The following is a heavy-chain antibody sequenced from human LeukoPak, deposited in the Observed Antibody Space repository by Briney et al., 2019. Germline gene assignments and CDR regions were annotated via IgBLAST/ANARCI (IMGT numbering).Heavy chain of an antibody. CDR3: ARDDRASTPDY. Sequence: SVQFSCKASGYTFTGYYMHWVRQAPGQGLEWMGWSNPNRGGTNYAQKFQGRVTMTRDPSISTADMELSRLRSDDTAVYYCARDDRASTPDYWGQGTLVTVSS. J-gene: IGHJ4*02. CDR1: GYTFTGYY. V-gene: IGHV1-2*02. D-gene: IGHD5/OR15-5a*01. CDR2: SNPNRGGT.